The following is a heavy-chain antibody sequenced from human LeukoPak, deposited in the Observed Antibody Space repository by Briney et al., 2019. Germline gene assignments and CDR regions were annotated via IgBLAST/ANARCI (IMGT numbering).Heavy chain of an antibody. V-gene: IGHV3-11*01. CDR3: ARDTAMVTGYCYYGMDV. D-gene: IGHD5-18*01. CDR1: GFTFSDYY. J-gene: IGHJ6*02. CDR2: ISSNGSTI. Sequence: PGGSLRLSCAASGFTFSDYYMSWIRQAPGKGLEWVSYISSNGSTIYYADSVKGRFTISRDNAKNSLYLQMNSLRAEDTAVYYCARDTAMVTGYCYYGMDVWGQGTTVTVSS.